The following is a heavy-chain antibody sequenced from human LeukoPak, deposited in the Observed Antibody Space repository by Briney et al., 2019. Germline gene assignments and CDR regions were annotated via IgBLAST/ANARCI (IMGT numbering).Heavy chain of an antibody. CDR1: GFTFGDYA. CDR3: TRDQGDGGGYYYRLDY. Sequence: GRSLRLSCITSGFTFGDYALSWVRQAPGKGLEWVGFTRSKAFGGTTEYAASVKGRFTISRDDSKSIAYLQMNSLKTEDTAVYYCTRDQGDGGGYYYRLDYWGQGTLVTVSS. J-gene: IGHJ4*02. CDR2: TRSKAFGGTT. D-gene: IGHD3-22*01. V-gene: IGHV3-49*04.